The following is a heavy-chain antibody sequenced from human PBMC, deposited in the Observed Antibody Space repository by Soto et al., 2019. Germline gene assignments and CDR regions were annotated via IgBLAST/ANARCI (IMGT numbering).Heavy chain of an antibody. V-gene: IGHV3-23*01. CDR3: AGYDIAAPFDY. CDR1: GFTFSSYA. Sequence: GGSLRLSCAASGFTFSSYAMSWVRQAPGKGLEWFSAISGSGGSTYYADSVKGRFTISRNNSKNTLYLQMNSLRAEDTAVYYCAGYDIAAPFDYWGQGTLVTVSS. CDR2: ISGSGGST. J-gene: IGHJ4*02. D-gene: IGHD6-6*01.